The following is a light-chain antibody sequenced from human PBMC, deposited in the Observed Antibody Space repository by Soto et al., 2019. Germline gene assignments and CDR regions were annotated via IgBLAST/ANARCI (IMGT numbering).Light chain of an antibody. V-gene: IGKV3-11*01. Sequence: IVLTLSGAAVSLSPGERATFSCRASQSVSSDLVWYQQKPGQAPRLLIYDASNRATGIPARFSGSGSGTDFTLTIGSLEPEDFAVYYCQQRSNWLITFGQGTRLEIK. CDR3: QQRSNWLIT. J-gene: IGKJ5*01. CDR1: QSVSSD. CDR2: DAS.